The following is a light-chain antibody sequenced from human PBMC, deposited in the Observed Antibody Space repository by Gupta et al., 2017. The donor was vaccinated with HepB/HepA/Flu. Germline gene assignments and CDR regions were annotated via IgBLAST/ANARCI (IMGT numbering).Light chain of an antibody. Sequence: DIVMTQSPDSLTVSLGARATINCKSSQNLLYSSNSKNYLSWYQQKAGQPPKLLIYWASTRESGVPDRFSGSGSGTDFTLTISSLQAEDVAVYYCQQSYSTPWTFGQGTKVEIK. CDR1: QNLLYSSNSKNY. CDR2: WAS. CDR3: QQSYSTPWT. V-gene: IGKV4-1*01. J-gene: IGKJ1*01.